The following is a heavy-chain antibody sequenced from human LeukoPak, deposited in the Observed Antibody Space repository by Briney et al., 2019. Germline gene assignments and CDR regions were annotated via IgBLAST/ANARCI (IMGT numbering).Heavy chain of an antibody. Sequence: ASVKVSCKASGYTFTGYYMHWVRQAPGQGLEWMGWINPNSGGTNYALKFQGRVTMTRDTSISTAYMDLSRLKSDDTAVYYCARGPNHYYYMDVWGKGTTVTVSS. V-gene: IGHV1-2*02. CDR2: INPNSGGT. CDR3: ARGPNHYYYMDV. CDR1: GYTFTGYY. J-gene: IGHJ6*03.